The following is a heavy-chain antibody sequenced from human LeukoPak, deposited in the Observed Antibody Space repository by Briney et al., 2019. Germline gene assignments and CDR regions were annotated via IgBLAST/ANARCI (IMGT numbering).Heavy chain of an antibody. V-gene: IGHV3-21*01. D-gene: IGHD1-26*01. Sequence: GGSLRLSYAASGFTFSSYSMNWVRQAPGKGLEWVSSISSSSSYIYYADSVRGRFTISRDNAKNSLYLQMDSLRAEDTAVYYCARGGIITSYAFEIWGQGAMVTVSS. CDR2: ISSSSSYI. J-gene: IGHJ3*02. CDR1: GFTFSSYS. CDR3: ARGGIITSYAFEI.